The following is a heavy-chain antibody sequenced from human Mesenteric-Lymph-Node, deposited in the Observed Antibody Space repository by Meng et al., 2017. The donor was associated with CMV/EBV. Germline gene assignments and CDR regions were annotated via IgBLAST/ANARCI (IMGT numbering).Heavy chain of an antibody. D-gene: IGHD2-2*02. CDR2: IKQDGSEK. J-gene: IGHJ6*02. V-gene: IGHV3-7*01. CDR1: GFTFRSNW. Sequence: GGSLRLSCAASGFTFRSNWMTWVRQAPGKGLEWVASIKQDGSEKHYVDSVKGRFTISRDNAKNSLYLQMNSLRAEDTAVYYCARDSGYCSTTSCYKYYHYGMDVWGQGTTVTVSS. CDR3: ARDSGYCSTTSCYKYYHYGMDV.